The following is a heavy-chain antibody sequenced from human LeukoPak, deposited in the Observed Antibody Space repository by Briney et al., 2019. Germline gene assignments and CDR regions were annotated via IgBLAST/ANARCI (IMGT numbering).Heavy chain of an antibody. D-gene: IGHD2-15*01. CDR2: IYSGGST. Sequence: SGGSLRLSCAASGFTVSSNYMSWVRQAPGKGLEWGSVIYSGGSTYYADSVKGRFTISRDNSKNTLYLQMNSLRAEDTAVYYCARADSGYCSGGSCYSYYYYGMDVWGQGTTVTVSS. V-gene: IGHV3-66*01. J-gene: IGHJ6*02. CDR1: GFTVSSNY. CDR3: ARADSGYCSGGSCYSYYYYGMDV.